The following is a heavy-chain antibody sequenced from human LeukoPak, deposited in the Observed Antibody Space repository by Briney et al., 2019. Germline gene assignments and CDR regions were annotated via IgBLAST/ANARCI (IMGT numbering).Heavy chain of an antibody. Sequence: SETLSLTCTVSGGSISSYYWSWIRKPAGEGLEWIRRVYSSGSTNYNPSLKSRVTMSVDTPKNQFSLKLTSVTAADTAVYYCARGPAAVHPWGQGTLVTVSS. CDR2: VYSSGST. V-gene: IGHV4-4*07. CDR1: GGSISSYY. CDR3: ARGPAAVHP. D-gene: IGHD6-13*01. J-gene: IGHJ5*02.